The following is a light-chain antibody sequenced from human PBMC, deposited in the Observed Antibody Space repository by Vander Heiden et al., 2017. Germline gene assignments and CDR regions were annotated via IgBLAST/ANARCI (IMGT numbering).Light chain of an antibody. CDR1: QSISAD. V-gene: IGKV3-11*01. CDR3: QQRNSWPRT. Sequence: EIVLTQSPATLSLSPGERATLSCRASQSISADLAWYQQKPGQAPRLLIYDASNRATGSPARFSGSGSGTDFTLTISNLEPEDFAVYYCQQRNSWPRTFGQGTKVEI. CDR2: DAS. J-gene: IGKJ2*01.